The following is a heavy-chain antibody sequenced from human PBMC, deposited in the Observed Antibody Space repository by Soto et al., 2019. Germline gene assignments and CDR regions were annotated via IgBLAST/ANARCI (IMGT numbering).Heavy chain of an antibody. CDR3: ARHGRLLNLPTQHWFDP. D-gene: IGHD1-1*01. CDR1: GYSFTNYW. V-gene: IGHV5-51*01. Sequence: PGESLKISCKASGYSFTNYWIVWVRQMPGKGLEWMGMIYPDDSDTIYSPSFQGQVTISADNSISTAYLQWSSLKASDTAMYYCARHGRLLNLPTQHWFDPWGHGTLVTVSS. CDR2: IYPDDSDT. J-gene: IGHJ5*02.